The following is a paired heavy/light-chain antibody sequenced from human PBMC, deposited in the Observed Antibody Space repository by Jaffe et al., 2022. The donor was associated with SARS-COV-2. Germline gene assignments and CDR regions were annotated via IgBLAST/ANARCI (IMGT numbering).Light chain of an antibody. J-gene: IGLJ3*02. CDR2: ENN. Sequence: QSVLTQPPSVSAAPGQKVTISCSGSSSNIGNNYVSWYQQLPGTAPKLLIYENNKRPSGIPDRFSGSKSGTSATLGITGLQTGDEADYYCGTWDSSLSAGWVFGGGTKLTVL. CDR1: SSNIGNNY. V-gene: IGLV1-51*02. CDR3: GTWDSSLSAGWV.
Heavy chain of an antibody. CDR3: ARDVYSSSWHPMYYYYGMDV. Sequence: EVQLVESGGGLVKPGGSLRLSCAASGFTFSSYSMNWVRQAPGKGLEWVSSISSSSSYIYYADSVKGRFTISRDNAKNSLYLQMNSLRAEDTAVYYCARDVYSSSWHPMYYYYGMDVWGQGTTVTVSS. D-gene: IGHD6-13*01. CDR1: GFTFSSYS. CDR2: ISSSSSYI. V-gene: IGHV3-21*01. J-gene: IGHJ6*02.